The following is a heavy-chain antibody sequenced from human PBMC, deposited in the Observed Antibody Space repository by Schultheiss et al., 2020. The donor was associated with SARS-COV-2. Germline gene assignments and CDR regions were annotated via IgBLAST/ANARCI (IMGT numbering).Heavy chain of an antibody. CDR3: ARDQVLRDIVVVVAATPAKDCGMDV. CDR1: GYTFTSYG. J-gene: IGHJ6*02. V-gene: IGHV1-18*01. D-gene: IGHD2-15*01. Sequence: ASVKVSCKASGYTFTSYGISWVRQAPGQGLEWMGWISAYNGNTNYAQKLQGRVTMTTDTSTSTAYMELRSLRSDDTAVYYCARDQVLRDIVVVVAATPAKDCGMDVWGQGTTVTVSS. CDR2: ISAYNGNT.